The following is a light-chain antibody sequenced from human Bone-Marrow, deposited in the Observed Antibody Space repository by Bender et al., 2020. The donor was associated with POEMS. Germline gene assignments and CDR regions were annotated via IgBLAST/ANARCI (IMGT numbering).Light chain of an antibody. CDR3: SSYGSASLRL. V-gene: IGLV2-8*01. J-gene: IGLJ3*02. Sequence: QSALTQPPSASGSPGQSVTISCTGTSSDIGAYNYVSWYQQHPGKAPKLMIFEVNKRPSGGPDRFFGSRYASTASLTVSGLQAWDEADYYCSSYGSASLRLFGGGTRVTVL. CDR2: EVN. CDR1: SSDIGAYNY.